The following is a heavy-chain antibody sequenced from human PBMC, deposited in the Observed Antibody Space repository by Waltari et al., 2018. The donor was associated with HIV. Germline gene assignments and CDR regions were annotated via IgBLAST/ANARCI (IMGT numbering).Heavy chain of an antibody. V-gene: IGHV1-69*12. CDR1: GGTFSCAS. CDR2: IIPIFGTA. J-gene: IGHJ6*02. CDR3: ARVYCSSTSCWDGMDV. Sequence: VLLVQSGAVVKKPGSFVNVSCTAFGGTFSCASTSWVRQDPGQGLEWMGGIIPIFGTANYAQKFQGRVTITADESTSTAYMELSSLRSEDTAVYYCARVYCSSTSCWDGMDVWGQGTTVTVSS. D-gene: IGHD2-2*01.